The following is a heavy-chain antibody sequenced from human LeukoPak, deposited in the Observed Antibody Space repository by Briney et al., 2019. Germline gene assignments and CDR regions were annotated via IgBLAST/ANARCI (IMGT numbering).Heavy chain of an antibody. CDR2: ISSSGSTI. J-gene: IGHJ4*02. Sequence: GGSLRLSCAASGFTLSSYEMNWVRQAPGKGLEWVSYISSSGSTIYYADCVKGRFTISRDNAKNSLYLQMNSLRAEDTAVYYCARGGEYGDYPDYWGQATLVTVSS. V-gene: IGHV3-48*03. CDR1: GFTLSSYE. CDR3: ARGGEYGDYPDY. D-gene: IGHD4-17*01.